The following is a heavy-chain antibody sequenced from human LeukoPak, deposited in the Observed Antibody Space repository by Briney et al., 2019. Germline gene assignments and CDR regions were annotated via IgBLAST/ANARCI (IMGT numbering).Heavy chain of an antibody. Sequence: SETLSLTCTVSGGSISSSSYYWGWIRQPPGKGLEWIGSIYYSGSTYYNPSLKSRVTISVDTSKNQFSLKLSSVTAADTAVYYCARDGNYYDSSGYYPWNNWFDPWGQGTLVTVSS. V-gene: IGHV4-39*07. CDR3: ARDGNYYDSSGYYPWNNWFDP. CDR1: GGSISSSSYY. J-gene: IGHJ5*02. D-gene: IGHD3-22*01. CDR2: IYYSGST.